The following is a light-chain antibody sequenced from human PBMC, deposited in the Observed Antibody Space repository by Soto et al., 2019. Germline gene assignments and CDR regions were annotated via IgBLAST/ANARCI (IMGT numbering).Light chain of an antibody. CDR1: SSDVGGYNY. Sequence: QSALTQPASVSGSPGQSITISCTGTSSDVGGYNYVSWYQHHPGKAPKLMIYDVSNRPSGVSNRFSGYKSGNTASLTISGLQAEDEADYYCSSYTSSSTYVVFGGGTKVTVL. J-gene: IGLJ2*01. V-gene: IGLV2-14*03. CDR3: SSYTSSSTYVV. CDR2: DVS.